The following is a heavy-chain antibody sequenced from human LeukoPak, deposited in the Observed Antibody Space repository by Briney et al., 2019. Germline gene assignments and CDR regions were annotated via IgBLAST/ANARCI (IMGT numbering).Heavy chain of an antibody. D-gene: IGHD2/OR15-2a*01. Sequence: LAGGSLRLSCAASGFTFSSYGMHWVRQAPGKGLEWVAVISYDGSNKYYADSVKGRFTISRDNSKNTLYLQMNSLRAEDTAVYYCAKDLLGFRRGVDYWGQGTLVTVSS. V-gene: IGHV3-30*18. CDR2: ISYDGSNK. J-gene: IGHJ4*02. CDR3: AKDLLGFRRGVDY. CDR1: GFTFSSYG.